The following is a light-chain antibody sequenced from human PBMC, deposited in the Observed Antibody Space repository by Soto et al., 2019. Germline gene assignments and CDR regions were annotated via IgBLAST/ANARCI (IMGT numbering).Light chain of an antibody. V-gene: IGLV2-8*01. CDR1: SSDVGGYNY. CDR3: SSYSGTNYHYV. Sequence: SALPQPPSASVSLGQSVTISCTGTSSDVGGYNYVSWYQQHPGKAPKLMIYEVSERPSGVPDRFSGSKSGNTASLTVSGLQADDEADYYCSSYSGTNYHYVFGTGTKVTVL. J-gene: IGLJ1*01. CDR2: EVS.